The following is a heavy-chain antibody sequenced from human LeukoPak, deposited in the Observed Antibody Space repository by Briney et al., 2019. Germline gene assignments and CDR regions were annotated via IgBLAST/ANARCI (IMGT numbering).Heavy chain of an antibody. D-gene: IGHD3-22*01. V-gene: IGHV3-48*04. CDR2: ISSSSSTI. CDR1: GFTFSSYS. Sequence: LSGGSLRLSCAASGFTFSSYSMNWVRQAPGKGLEWVSYISSSSSTIYYADSVKGRFTISRDNAKNSLYLQMNSLRAEDTAVYYCARGYYYDSSGYYYGYWGQGTLVTVSS. J-gene: IGHJ4*02. CDR3: ARGYYYDSSGYYYGY.